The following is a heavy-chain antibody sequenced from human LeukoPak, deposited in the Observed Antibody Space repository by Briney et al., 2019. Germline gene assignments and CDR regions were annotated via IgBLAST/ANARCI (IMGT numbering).Heavy chain of an antibody. Sequence: GGSLRLSCAASGFTFSDYYMSWIRQAPGKGLEWVSYISSSGSTIYYADSVKGRFTISRDNAKNSLYLQMNSLRAEDTAVYYCATRLGELFTYFDYWGQGTLVTVSS. CDR3: ATRLGELFTYFDY. V-gene: IGHV3-11*01. D-gene: IGHD3-10*01. CDR1: GFTFSDYY. J-gene: IGHJ4*02. CDR2: ISSSGSTI.